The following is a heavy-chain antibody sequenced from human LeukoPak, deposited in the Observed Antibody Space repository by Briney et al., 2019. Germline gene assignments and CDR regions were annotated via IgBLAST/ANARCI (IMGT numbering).Heavy chain of an antibody. D-gene: IGHD1-26*01. V-gene: IGHV1-69*01. CDR3: ARERIVGTIGAFDI. J-gene: IGHJ3*02. CDR2: IIPIFGTA. Sequence: SVKVSCKASGGTFSSYAISWVRQAPGQGLEWMRGIIPIFGTANYAQKFQGRVTITADESTSTAYMELSSLRSEDTAVYYCARERIVGTIGAFDIWGQGTMVTVSS. CDR1: GGTFSSYA.